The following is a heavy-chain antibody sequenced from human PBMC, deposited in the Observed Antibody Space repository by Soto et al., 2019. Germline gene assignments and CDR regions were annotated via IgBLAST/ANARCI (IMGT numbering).Heavy chain of an antibody. CDR1: GYTFTSYA. D-gene: IGHD6-13*01. Sequence: QVQLVQSGAEVKKPGASVKVSCKASGYTFTSYAMHWVRQAPGQRLEWMGWINAGNGNTKYSQKFQGRVTITRDTSASTAYRELSSLRSEDTAVYYCERSRGISSSWPLGYWGQGTLVTVSS. CDR2: INAGNGNT. J-gene: IGHJ4*02. V-gene: IGHV1-3*01. CDR3: ERSRGISSSWPLGY.